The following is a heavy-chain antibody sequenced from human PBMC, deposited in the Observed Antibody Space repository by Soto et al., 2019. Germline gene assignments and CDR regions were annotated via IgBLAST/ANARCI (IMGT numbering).Heavy chain of an antibody. D-gene: IGHD2-2*01. Sequence: GGSLRLSCAASGFTFSSYGMNWVSQAPGKGLEWVALISHDGINKYYADSVRGRFTISRDSSTNTLYLQMNSLRAADTAVYYCGRCTSTSCHLGSDYWGQGTLVTVSS. CDR3: GRCTSTSCHLGSDY. CDR1: GFTFSSYG. CDR2: ISHDGINK. J-gene: IGHJ4*02. V-gene: IGHV3-30-3*02.